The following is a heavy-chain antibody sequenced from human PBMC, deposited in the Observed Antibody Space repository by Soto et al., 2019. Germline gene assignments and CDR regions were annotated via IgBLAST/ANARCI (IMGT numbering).Heavy chain of an antibody. D-gene: IGHD3-10*01. Sequence: QVQLVESGGGVVQPGRSLRLSCVGSGFSFSSYGTHWVRQAPGKGLEWVAVISNDGSNKYYADSLKGRFTISRDNSKNTLYLEMKSLRTEDTAVYYCAKDRRVRGVGGIFYYYYGMDVWGQGTTVTVSS. CDR3: AKDRRVRGVGGIFYYYYGMDV. CDR2: ISNDGSNK. V-gene: IGHV3-30*18. CDR1: GFSFSSYG. J-gene: IGHJ6*02.